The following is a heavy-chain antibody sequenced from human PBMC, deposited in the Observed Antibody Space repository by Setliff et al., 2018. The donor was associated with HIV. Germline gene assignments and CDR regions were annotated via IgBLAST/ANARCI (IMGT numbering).Heavy chain of an antibody. Sequence: CAISGDSVSSNSAAWNWIRQSPSRGLEWLGRTYYKSKWYNDYAVSVKSRITINPDTSKNQFSLQLNSVTPEDTAVYYCARTRGLGYYDSSGNAFDIWGQGTMVTVSS. V-gene: IGHV6-1*01. CDR3: ARTRGLGYYDSSGNAFDI. CDR2: TYYKSKWYN. CDR1: GDSVSSNSAA. J-gene: IGHJ3*02. D-gene: IGHD3-22*01.